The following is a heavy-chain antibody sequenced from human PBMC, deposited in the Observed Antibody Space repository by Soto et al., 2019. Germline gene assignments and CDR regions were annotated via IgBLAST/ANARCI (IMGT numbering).Heavy chain of an antibody. D-gene: IGHD6-6*01. Sequence: SVKVSCKASGFTFTSSAVQWVRQARGQRLEWIGWIVVGSGNTNYAQKFQERVTITRDMSTSTAYMELSSLRSEDTAVYYCAAVSRDSSSSLYYFDYLGQGTLVTVSP. V-gene: IGHV1-58*01. J-gene: IGHJ4*02. CDR2: IVVGSGNT. CDR3: AAVSRDSSSSLYYFDY. CDR1: GFTFTSSA.